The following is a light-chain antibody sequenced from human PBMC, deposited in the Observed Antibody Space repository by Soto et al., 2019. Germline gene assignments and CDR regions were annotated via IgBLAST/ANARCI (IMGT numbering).Light chain of an antibody. CDR3: QTWDTGIQV. Sequence: QPVLTQSPSASASLGASVKLTCTLSSGHSSYAIAWHQQQPEKGPRYLMKLNSDGTYIKGDGIPDRFSASSSGAERYLTISSLQSEDEADYYCQTWDTGIQVFGGGTKVTVL. J-gene: IGLJ3*02. V-gene: IGLV4-69*01. CDR2: LNSDGTY. CDR1: SGHSSYA.